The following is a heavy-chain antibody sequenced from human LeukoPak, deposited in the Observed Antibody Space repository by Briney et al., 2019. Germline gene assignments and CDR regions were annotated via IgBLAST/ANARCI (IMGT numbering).Heavy chain of an antibody. CDR1: GFAVSNYW. Sequence: PGGSLRLSCAASGFAVSNYWMSWVRQAPGKGLECVANIKEDGSEKYYVDSVKGRFTISRDNSKNTLYLQMNSLRAEDTAVYYCAKETPELWGGYFDYWGQGTLVTVSS. CDR3: AKETPELWGGYFDY. D-gene: IGHD1-14*01. CDR2: IKEDGSEK. J-gene: IGHJ4*02. V-gene: IGHV3-7*01.